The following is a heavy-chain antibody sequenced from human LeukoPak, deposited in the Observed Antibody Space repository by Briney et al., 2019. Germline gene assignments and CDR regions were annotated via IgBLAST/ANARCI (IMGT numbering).Heavy chain of an antibody. Sequence: ASVKVSCKASGYTFTGYYMHWVRQAPGQGLEWMGWINPNSRGTNYAQKFQGRVTMTRETSISTAYVELSRLRSDDTAMYYCAPGETAYYFDFWGQGTLVSVSS. CDR1: GYTFTGYY. D-gene: IGHD1-14*01. V-gene: IGHV1-2*02. CDR3: APGETAYYFDF. J-gene: IGHJ4*02. CDR2: INPNSRGT.